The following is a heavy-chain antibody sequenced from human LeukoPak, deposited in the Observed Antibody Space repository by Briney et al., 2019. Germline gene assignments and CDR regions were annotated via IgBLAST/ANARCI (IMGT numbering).Heavy chain of an antibody. V-gene: IGHV4-38-2*02. D-gene: IGHD6-13*01. CDR2: IYHSGST. J-gene: IGHJ4*02. CDR1: GYSISSGYY. CDR3: ARAGVQKQLVLVDY. Sequence: SETLSLTCTVSGYSISSGYYWGWIRQPPGKGLEWIGSIYHSGSTYYNPSLKSRVTISVDTSKNQFSLKLSSVTAADTAVYYCARAGVQKQLVLVDYWGQGTLVTVSS.